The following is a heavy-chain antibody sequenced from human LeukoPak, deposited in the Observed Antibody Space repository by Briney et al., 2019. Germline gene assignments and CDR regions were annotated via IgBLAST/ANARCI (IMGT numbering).Heavy chain of an antibody. CDR3: VRDRGSGSSQTHEFFEH. V-gene: IGHV3-7*01. J-gene: IGHJ1*01. Sequence: GGSLRLSCAASGFTFTNYWMSWVRQASGKRPEWVAMIREDGGDIYYVGSVKGRFTISRDNAKNSLFLQMNSLRAEDTAVYYCVRDRGSGSSQTHEFFEHWGQGTLVTVSS. CDR1: GFTFTNYW. CDR2: IREDGGDI. D-gene: IGHD1-26*01.